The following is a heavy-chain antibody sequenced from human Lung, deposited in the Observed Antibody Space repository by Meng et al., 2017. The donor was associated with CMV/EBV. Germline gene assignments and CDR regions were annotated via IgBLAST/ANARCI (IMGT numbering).Heavy chain of an antibody. V-gene: IGHV1-18*01. CDR1: GYTFTSHG. CDR3: ARDSSGYAKSFYDYYGLDV. D-gene: IGHD2-2*01. CDR2: ISGYNGDT. Sequence: ASVKVSXKASGYTFTSHGMSWVRQAPGQGLEWMGWISGYNGDTNYAQKLQGRVIMTTDTSTTTVYMELRSLRSDDTAVYYCARDSSGYAKSFYDYYGLDVWRQGTTVTVSS. J-gene: IGHJ6*02.